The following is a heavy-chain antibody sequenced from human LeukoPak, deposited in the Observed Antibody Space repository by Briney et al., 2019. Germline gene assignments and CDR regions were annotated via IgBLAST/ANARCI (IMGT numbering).Heavy chain of an antibody. CDR2: ISYDGSNK. D-gene: IGHD2-2*01. CDR1: GFTFSSYA. Sequence: GRSLRLSCAASGFTFSSYAMHWVRQAPGKGLEWVAVISYDGSNKYYADSVKGRFTISRDNSKSTLYLQMNSLRAEDTAVYYCAKEIRCSSTSCYYYYMDVWGKGTTVTVSS. J-gene: IGHJ6*03. CDR3: AKEIRCSSTSCYYYYMDV. V-gene: IGHV3-30-3*01.